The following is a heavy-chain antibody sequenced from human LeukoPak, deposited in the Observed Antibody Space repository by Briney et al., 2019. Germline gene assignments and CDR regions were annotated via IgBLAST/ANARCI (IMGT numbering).Heavy chain of an antibody. Sequence: SGGSLRLSCAASGFTFSDYYMSWIRQAPGKGLEWVSYISSSGSTIYYADSVKGRFTISRDNAKNSLYLQMNSLRAEDTAVYYCARDRSGYDFYDAFDIWGQGTMVTVSS. CDR2: ISSSGSTI. J-gene: IGHJ3*02. V-gene: IGHV3-11*04. CDR3: ARDRSGYDFYDAFDI. D-gene: IGHD5-12*01. CDR1: GFTFSDYY.